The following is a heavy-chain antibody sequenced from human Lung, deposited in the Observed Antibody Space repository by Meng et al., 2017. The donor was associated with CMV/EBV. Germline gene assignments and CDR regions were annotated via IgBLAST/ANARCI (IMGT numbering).Heavy chain of an antibody. CDR1: GFTFSSYA. CDR2: FYRGDFGT. V-gene: IGHV3-23*03. J-gene: IGHJ4*02. D-gene: IGHD2-2*01. CDR3: VKDDTSGWGDY. Sequence: ESXKISCAASGFTFSSYAMSWVRQAPGKGLEWVSVFYRGDFGTNYVDSVKGRLTISKDYSSNTLYLQMNSLRVEDTAVYYCVKDDTSGWGDYWGQGTLVTVSS.